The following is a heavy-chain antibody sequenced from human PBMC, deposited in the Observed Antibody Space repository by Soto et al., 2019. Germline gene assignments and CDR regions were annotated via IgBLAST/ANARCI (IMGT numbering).Heavy chain of an antibody. D-gene: IGHD3-3*01. Sequence: GGSLRLSCAASGFTFSSYAMSWVRQAPGKGLEWVSAISGSGGSTYYADSVKGRFTISRDNPKNTLYLQMNSLRAEDTVVYYCAKDSWRFLEWDDYYYMDVWGKGT. J-gene: IGHJ6*03. CDR3: AKDSWRFLEWDDYYYMDV. CDR2: ISGSGGST. V-gene: IGHV3-23*01. CDR1: GFTFSSYA.